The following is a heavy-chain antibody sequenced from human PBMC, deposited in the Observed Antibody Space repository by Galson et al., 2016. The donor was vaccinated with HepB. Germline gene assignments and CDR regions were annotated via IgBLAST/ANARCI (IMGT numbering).Heavy chain of an antibody. J-gene: IGHJ4*02. CDR3: AIDYLGSGSYL. V-gene: IGHV1-18*01. D-gene: IGHD3-10*01. CDR2: ISPHNGDV. CDR1: GDSFTSYG. Sequence: SVKVSCKALGDSFTSYGVNWVRQAPGQGLEWMGWISPHNGDVKDAPNFQGRVTLTTDTSASTAFLELRSLRSDDTAVYFCAIDYLGSGSYLWGQGTPVTVSS.